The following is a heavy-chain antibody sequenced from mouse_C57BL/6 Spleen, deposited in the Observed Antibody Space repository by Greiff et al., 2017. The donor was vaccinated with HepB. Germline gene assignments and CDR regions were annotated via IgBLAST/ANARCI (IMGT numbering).Heavy chain of an antibody. Sequence: VKLMESGAELVRPGTSVKVSCKASGYSFTNYLIEWVKQRPGQGLEWIGVINPGSGGTNYNEKFKGKATLTADKSSSTAYMQLSSLTSEDSAVYFCAQGDAPFAYWGQGTLVTVSA. CDR1: GYSFTNYL. CDR3: AQGDAPFAY. J-gene: IGHJ3*01. V-gene: IGHV1-54*01. CDR2: INPGSGGT.